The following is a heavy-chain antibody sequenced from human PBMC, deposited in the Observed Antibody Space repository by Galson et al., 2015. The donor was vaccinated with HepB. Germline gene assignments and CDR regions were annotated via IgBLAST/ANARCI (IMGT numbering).Heavy chain of an antibody. D-gene: IGHD1-26*01. CDR2: ISRSGDTI. CDR1: GFTFSDFE. J-gene: IGHJ4*02. CDR3: AREFSDYFDY. V-gene: IGHV3-48*03. Sequence: SLRLSCAVSGFTFSDFEMNWVRQAPGKGLEWLSYISRSGDTIYYADSLKGRFTISRDNAKKSLYLQMNSLRAEDTAVYYCAREFSDYFDYWGQGTLVTVSS.